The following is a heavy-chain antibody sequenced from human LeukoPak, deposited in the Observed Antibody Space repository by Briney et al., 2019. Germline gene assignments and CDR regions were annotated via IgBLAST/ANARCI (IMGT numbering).Heavy chain of an antibody. Sequence: SETLSLTCTVSGGSINNYCWSWIRQPAGKGLEWIGRIHSSGGTSYNPSLRSRITMLVDTSKNHFSLKLSSVTAADTAVYFCAGDLSLRFLEWSYYMDVWAKGNTVTVSS. CDR3: AGDLSLRFLEWSYYMDV. J-gene: IGHJ6*03. CDR1: GGSINNYC. V-gene: IGHV4-4*07. D-gene: IGHD3-3*01. CDR2: IHSSGGT.